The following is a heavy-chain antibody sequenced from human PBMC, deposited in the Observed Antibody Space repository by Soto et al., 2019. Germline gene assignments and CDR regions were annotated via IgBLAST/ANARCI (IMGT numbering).Heavy chain of an antibody. J-gene: IGHJ5*02. Sequence: QVQLQESGPGLVKPSQTLSLTCTVSGGSISSGDYYWSWIRQPPGKGLEWIGYIYYSGSTYYNPSLKSRVTRAVDTSKNQFSLKLSSLTAADTAVYYCARGYYDILTGFLDWFDPWGQGTLVTVSS. D-gene: IGHD3-9*01. CDR2: IYYSGST. CDR3: ARGYYDILTGFLDWFDP. V-gene: IGHV4-30-4*01. CDR1: GGSISSGDYY.